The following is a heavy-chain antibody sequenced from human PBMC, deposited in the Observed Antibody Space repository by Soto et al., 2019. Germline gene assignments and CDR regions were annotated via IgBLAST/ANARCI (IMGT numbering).Heavy chain of an antibody. CDR1: GFTFSSYS. D-gene: IGHD3-3*01. CDR3: ARDGESRITIFGVVTDYYYYYMDV. CDR2: ISSSSSYI. Sequence: GGSLRLSCAASGFTFSSYSMNWVRQAPGKGLEWVSSISSSSSYIYYADSVKGRFTISRDNAKNSLYLQMNSLRAEDTAVYYCARDGESRITIFGVVTDYYYYYMDVWGKGTTVTVSS. V-gene: IGHV3-21*01. J-gene: IGHJ6*03.